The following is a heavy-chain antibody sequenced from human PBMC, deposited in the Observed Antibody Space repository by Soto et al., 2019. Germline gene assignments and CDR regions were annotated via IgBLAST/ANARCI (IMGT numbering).Heavy chain of an antibody. CDR2: IYYSGST. V-gene: IGHV4-59*08. D-gene: IGHD3-10*01. Sequence: QVPLQESGPGLVKPSETLSLTCTVSGGSISSYYWSWIRQPPGKGLEWIGYIYYSGSTNYNPSLKSRVTISVDTSKNQFSLKLSSVTAADTAVYYCARQPQTPYGSGSYFGPWGQGTLVTVSS. CDR3: ARQPQTPYGSGSYFGP. CDR1: GGSISSYY. J-gene: IGHJ5*02.